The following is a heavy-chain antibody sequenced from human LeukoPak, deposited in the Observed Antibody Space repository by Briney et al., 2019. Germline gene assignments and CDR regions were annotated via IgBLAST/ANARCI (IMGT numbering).Heavy chain of an antibody. J-gene: IGHJ2*01. D-gene: IGHD1-26*01. Sequence: SVKVSCKASRGTSSHYAISWVRQAPGQGLEWMGVIIPMFGRANYAQQFQDRGTITADESTNTAYMELSGLRSEDTAVYYCGRCPVNGSFYWYVDLWGRGTQVIVSS. CDR3: GRCPVNGSFYWYVDL. CDR2: IIPMFGRA. CDR1: RGTSSHYA. V-gene: IGHV1-69*13.